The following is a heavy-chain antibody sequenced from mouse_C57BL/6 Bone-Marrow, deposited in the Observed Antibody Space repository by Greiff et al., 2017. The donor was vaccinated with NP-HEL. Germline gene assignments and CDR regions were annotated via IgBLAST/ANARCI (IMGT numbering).Heavy chain of an antibody. V-gene: IGHV3-8*01. CDR2: ISYSGST. CDR3: ARYNYGSSGGNYYAMDY. J-gene: IGHJ4*01. CDR1: GYSITSDY. Sequence: VQLQQSGPGLAKPSQTLSLTCSVTGYSITSDYWNWIRKFPGNKLEYMGYISYSGSTYYNPPLKSRISITRDTSKNQYYLQLNSVTTEDTATYYCARYNYGSSGGNYYAMDYWGQGTSVTVSS. D-gene: IGHD1-1*01.